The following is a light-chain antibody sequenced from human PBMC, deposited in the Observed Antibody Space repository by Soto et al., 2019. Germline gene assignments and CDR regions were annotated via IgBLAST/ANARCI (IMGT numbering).Light chain of an antibody. CDR3: SSYTSSSTVV. Sequence: QSALTQPGSVSGSPGQPITISSTGTSSDVGGYNYVSWYQQHPGKAPKLMIYDVSNRPSGVSNRFSGSKSGNTASLTISGLQAEHEADYYCSSYTSSSTVVFGGGTKLTVL. V-gene: IGLV2-14*01. J-gene: IGLJ2*01. CDR1: SSDVGGYNY. CDR2: DVS.